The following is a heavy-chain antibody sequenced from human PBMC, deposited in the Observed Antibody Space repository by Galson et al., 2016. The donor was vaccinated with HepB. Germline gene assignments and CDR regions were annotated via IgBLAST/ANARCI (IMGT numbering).Heavy chain of an antibody. J-gene: IGHJ5*02. D-gene: IGHD2-2*01. CDR1: GYSFTNYW. CDR3: VRRDCSRISCYFDP. Sequence: QSGAEVKKPGESLKISCKGFGYSFTNYWIGWVRQMPGKGLEWMGIIYPGDSDTTYSPSFQGQVTISADKSISTAYLQWSSLKAADTAMYYCVRRDCSRISCYFDPWGQGTLVTVSS. V-gene: IGHV5-51*01. CDR2: IYPGDSDT.